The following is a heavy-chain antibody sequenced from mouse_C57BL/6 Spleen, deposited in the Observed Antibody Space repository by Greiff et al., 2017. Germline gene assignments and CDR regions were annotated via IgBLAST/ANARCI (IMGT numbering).Heavy chain of an antibody. D-gene: IGHD4-1*01. CDR3: VRDRGNWALFDY. CDR2: IRSKSSNYAT. CDR1: GFTFNTYA. Sequence: EVQGVESGGGLVQPKGSLKLSCAASGFTFNTYAMHWVRQAPGKGLEWVARIRSKSSNYATYYADSVKDRFTISRDDSQSMLYLQMNNLKTEDTAMYYCVRDRGNWALFDYWGQGTTLTVSS. J-gene: IGHJ2*01. V-gene: IGHV10-3*01.